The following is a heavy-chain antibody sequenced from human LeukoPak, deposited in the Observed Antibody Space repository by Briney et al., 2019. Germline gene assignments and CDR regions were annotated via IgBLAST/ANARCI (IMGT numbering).Heavy chain of an antibody. Sequence: GGSLRLSCAASGFTFNHFWMSWVRQAPGKGLEWVAYIKKTGSETYYVDSVKGRFTITRDNTRNSLFLQMYSQRAEDTAVYFCAREDGYCSGGNCYSYFDSWGQGTLVTVSS. V-gene: IGHV3-7*01. CDR3: AREDGYCSGGNCYSYFDS. J-gene: IGHJ4*02. D-gene: IGHD2-15*01. CDR1: GFTFNHFW. CDR2: IKKTGSET.